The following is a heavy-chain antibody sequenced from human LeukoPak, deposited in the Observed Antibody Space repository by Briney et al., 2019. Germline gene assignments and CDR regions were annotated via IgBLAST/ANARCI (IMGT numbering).Heavy chain of an antibody. J-gene: IGHJ4*02. D-gene: IGHD5-18*01. Sequence: SETPSLTCTVSGGSITSYYWSWIRQPPGKGLEWIGYIYYSGSTNYNPSLKSRVTISVDTSKNQFSLKLSSVTAADTAVYYCARPYSYGPFDYWGQGTLVTVSS. V-gene: IGHV4-59*01. CDR3: ARPYSYGPFDY. CDR2: IYYSGST. CDR1: GGSITSYY.